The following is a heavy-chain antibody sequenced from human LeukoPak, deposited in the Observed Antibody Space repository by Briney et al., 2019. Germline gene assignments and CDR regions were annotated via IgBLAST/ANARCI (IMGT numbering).Heavy chain of an antibody. D-gene: IGHD2-2*01. CDR1: GFTFSSYA. J-gene: IGHJ4*02. CDR3: VKGYCSSISCFGDC. CDR2: ISSNGGST. Sequence: GGSLRLSCSASGFTFSSYAMHWVRQAPGKGLEYVSAISSNGGSTYYADSVKGRFTISRDNSKNTLYLQMSSLRAEDTAVYYCVKGYCSSISCFGDCWGQGTLVTFSS. V-gene: IGHV3-64D*09.